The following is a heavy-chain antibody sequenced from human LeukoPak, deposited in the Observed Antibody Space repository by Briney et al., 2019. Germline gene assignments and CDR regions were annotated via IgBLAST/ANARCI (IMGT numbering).Heavy chain of an antibody. D-gene: IGHD3-10*01. V-gene: IGHV4-59*01. J-gene: IGHJ3*02. Sequence: SETLSLTCTVSGASITNYYWSWLRQPPGKGLEWIGYIYYSGSTNYNPSLNSRVTISIDKSNNQSSLKVNSVTAADTAVYYCARDRGYLDGFDIWGQGTMVTVSS. CDR1: GASITNYY. CDR2: IYYSGST. CDR3: ARDRGYLDGFDI.